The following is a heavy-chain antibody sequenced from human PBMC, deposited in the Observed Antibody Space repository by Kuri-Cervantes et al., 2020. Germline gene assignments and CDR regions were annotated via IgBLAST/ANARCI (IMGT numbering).Heavy chain of an antibody. CDR1: GGSISSYY. J-gene: IGHJ4*02. CDR2: IYYRGST. D-gene: IGHD3/OR15-3a*01. CDR3: VSSWTGRIDF. Sequence: ESLKISCTVSGGSISSYYWSWIRQPPGKGLEWIGYIYYRGSTNCNPSLKSRLTISLDTSKNQFSLKLSSVTAADTAMYYCVSSWTGRIDFWGQGTLVTVSS. V-gene: IGHV4-59*01.